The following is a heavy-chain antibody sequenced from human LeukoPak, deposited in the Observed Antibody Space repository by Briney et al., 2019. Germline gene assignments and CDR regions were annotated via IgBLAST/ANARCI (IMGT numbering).Heavy chain of an antibody. Sequence: GGSLRLSCAASGFTFSSYAMSWVRQAPGKGLEWVSAISGSGGSTYYADSVKGRFTISRDNSKNTLYLQMNSLRAEDTAVYYCAKAPYSSSWLAFYYFDYWGQGTLVTVSS. D-gene: IGHD6-13*01. V-gene: IGHV3-23*01. CDR1: GFTFSSYA. CDR2: ISGSGGST. CDR3: AKAPYSSSWLAFYYFDY. J-gene: IGHJ4*02.